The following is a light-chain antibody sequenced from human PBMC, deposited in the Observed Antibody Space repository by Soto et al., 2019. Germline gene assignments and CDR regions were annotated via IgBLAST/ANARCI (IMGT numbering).Light chain of an antibody. CDR2: DAS. CDR1: QSLNSY. Sequence: EIVLTQSPATLSLSPGERATLSYRASQSLNSYLAWYQQKPGQAPRLLIYDASKRATDIPARFSGSGSGTDFTLTISSLEPEDFVVYYCQQRSNWPRTFGPGTKVDIK. V-gene: IGKV3-11*01. J-gene: IGKJ3*01. CDR3: QQRSNWPRT.